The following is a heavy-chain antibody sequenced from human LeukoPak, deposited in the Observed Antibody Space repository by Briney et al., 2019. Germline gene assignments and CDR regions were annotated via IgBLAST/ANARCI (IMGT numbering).Heavy chain of an antibody. V-gene: IGHV3-23*01. Sequence: GGSLRLSCAASGFTFHNYGLIWVRQAPGKGLEWVAAISNDGGGTMYAAFVEGRFTISRDNSKNTLFLQMNRLRAEDTALYYCAKGSSGYFADLWGQGTLVTVSS. J-gene: IGHJ5*02. CDR2: ISNDGGGT. CDR3: AKGSSGYFADL. D-gene: IGHD3-22*01. CDR1: GFTFHNYG.